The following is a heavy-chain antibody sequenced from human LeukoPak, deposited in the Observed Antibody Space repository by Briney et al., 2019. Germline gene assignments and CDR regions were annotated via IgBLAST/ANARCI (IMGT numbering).Heavy chain of an antibody. CDR2: ISAYNGNT. CDR1: GYTFTSYG. CDR3: ARDRGKGAMTTVESFDY. Sequence: ASVKASCKASGYTFTSYGISWVRQAPGQGLEWMGWISAYNGNTNYAQKLQGRVTMTTDTSTSTAYMELRSPRSDDTAVYYCARDRGKGAMTTVESFDYWGQGTLVTVSS. J-gene: IGHJ4*02. V-gene: IGHV1-18*01. D-gene: IGHD4-11*01.